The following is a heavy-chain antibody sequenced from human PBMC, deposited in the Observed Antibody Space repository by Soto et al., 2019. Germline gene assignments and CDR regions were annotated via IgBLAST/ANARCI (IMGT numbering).Heavy chain of an antibody. CDR2: ISSSSSYI. CDR3: ARQRQQIFDY. J-gene: IGHJ4*02. D-gene: IGHD6-13*01. CDR1: GFTFRSYS. Sequence: GSLRLSCAASGFTFRSYSMNWVRQAPGKGLEWVSSISSSSSYIYYADSVKGRFTISRDNAKNSLYLQMNSLRAEDTAVYCCARQRQQIFDYWGQGTLVTVSS. V-gene: IGHV3-21*01.